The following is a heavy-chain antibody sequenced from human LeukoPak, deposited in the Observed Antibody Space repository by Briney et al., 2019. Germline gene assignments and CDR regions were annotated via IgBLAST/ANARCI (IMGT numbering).Heavy chain of an antibody. J-gene: IGHJ4*02. CDR2: IGIDSGNI. V-gene: IGHV3-48*01. CDR1: GFTFSDYS. Sequence: GGSLRLSCAASGFTFSDYSMNWVRQAPGKGLEWISYIGIDSGNINYADSVKGRFTISGDKAKNSLYLQMNSLRVEDTAVYYCARDYKYAFDNWGQGTLVTVSS. CDR3: ARDYKYAFDN. D-gene: IGHD5-24*01.